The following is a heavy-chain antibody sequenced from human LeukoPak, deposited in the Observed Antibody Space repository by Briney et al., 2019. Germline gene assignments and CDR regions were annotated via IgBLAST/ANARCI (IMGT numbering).Heavy chain of an antibody. Sequence: PGGSLRLSCAASGFTFRSYALSWVRQAPGKGLEWVSAISGSGGDTYYADSVKGRFTISRDNSKNRLYLQMNSLRAEDTAVYYCAKTQWKVGATDYFDYWGQGILVTVSS. CDR2: ISGSGGDT. CDR1: GFTFRSYA. D-gene: IGHD1-26*01. J-gene: IGHJ4*02. CDR3: AKTQWKVGATDYFDY. V-gene: IGHV3-23*01.